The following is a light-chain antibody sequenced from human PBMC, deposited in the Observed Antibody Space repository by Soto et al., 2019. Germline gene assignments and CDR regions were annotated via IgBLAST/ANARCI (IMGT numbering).Light chain of an antibody. J-gene: IGLJ1*01. CDR3: SSYVGTNSYV. CDR1: SSDVGGYHF. CDR2: AVS. Sequence: QSVLTQPSPASGSPGQPVTISCTGTSSDVGGYHFVSWYQQYPDKAPKLINHAVSKRPSEVLDPLYDFNSGNTAARTVSGLQAEDEADYYCSSYVGTNSYVFGTGTKVTV. V-gene: IGLV2-8*01.